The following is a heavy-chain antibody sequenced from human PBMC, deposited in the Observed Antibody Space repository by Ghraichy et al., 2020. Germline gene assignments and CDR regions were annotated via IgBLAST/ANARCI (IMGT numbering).Heavy chain of an antibody. CDR2: INPNSGGT. D-gene: IGHD1-26*01. J-gene: IGHJ4*02. CDR1: GYTFTGYY. CDR3: ASLYFREGGSYYVFDY. V-gene: IGHV1-2*06. Sequence: ASVKVSCKASGYTFTGYYMHWVRQAPGQGLEWMGRINPNSGGTNYAQKFQGRVTMTRDTSISTAYMELSRLRSDDTAVYYCASLYFREGGSYYVFDYWGQGTLVTVSS.